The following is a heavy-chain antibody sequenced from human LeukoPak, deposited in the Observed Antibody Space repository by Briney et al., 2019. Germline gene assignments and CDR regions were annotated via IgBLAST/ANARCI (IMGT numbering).Heavy chain of an antibody. D-gene: IGHD3-10*01. CDR1: GYSFGDSW. Sequence: GESLKISCKGSGYSFGDSWIGWVSQMPRKGLEWMGIIYPGDSDTRYSPSFQGQVTISADKSISTTYLQWSSLKATVTAMYYCARQYGPPIDNWGQRTLVTVSS. CDR3: ARQYGPPIDN. V-gene: IGHV5-51*01. CDR2: IYPGDSDT. J-gene: IGHJ4*02.